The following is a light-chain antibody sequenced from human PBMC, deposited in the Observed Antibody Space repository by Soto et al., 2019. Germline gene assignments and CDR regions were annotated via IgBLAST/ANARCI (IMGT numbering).Light chain of an antibody. Sequence: QAVVTQSPSASASLGASVKLTCTLSSGHSSYAIAWHQQQPEKGPRYLMKLNSDGSHSKGDGIPDRFSGSNSGAERYLTISSLQSEDEADYYCQTWGTVVFGGGTKVTVL. V-gene: IGLV4-69*01. CDR3: QTWGTVV. CDR2: LNSDGSH. CDR1: SGHSSYA. J-gene: IGLJ2*01.